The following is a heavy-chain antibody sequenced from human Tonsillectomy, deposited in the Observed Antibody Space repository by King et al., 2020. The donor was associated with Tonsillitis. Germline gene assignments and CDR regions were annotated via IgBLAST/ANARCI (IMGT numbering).Heavy chain of an antibody. CDR2: ISYEGSNK. V-gene: IGHV3-33*05. CDR1: GFTFSSYG. CDR3: ARIVGADYADYGSDY. Sequence: VQLVESGGGVVQPGRSLRLSCAASGFTFSSYGMHWVRQAPGKGLEWVAFISYEGSNKYYADSVKGPFTISKDNYKNTLYLQMNSLRAEDTAVYYCARIVGADYADYGSDYWGQGTLLTVSS. J-gene: IGHJ4*02. D-gene: IGHD4-17*01.